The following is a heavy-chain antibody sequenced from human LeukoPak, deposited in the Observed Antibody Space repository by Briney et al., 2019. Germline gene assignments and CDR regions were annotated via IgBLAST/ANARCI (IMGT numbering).Heavy chain of an antibody. CDR2: ISWNSGSI. D-gene: IGHD6-19*01. J-gene: IGHJ3*02. V-gene: IGHV3-9*01. CDR1: GFTFSSYA. Sequence: GGSLRLSCAASGFTFSSYAMTWVRQAPGKGLEWVSGISWNSGSIGYADSVKGRFTISRDNAKNSLYLQMNSLRAEDTALYYCAKDSSGWPTDAFDIWGQGTMVTVSS. CDR3: AKDSSGWPTDAFDI.